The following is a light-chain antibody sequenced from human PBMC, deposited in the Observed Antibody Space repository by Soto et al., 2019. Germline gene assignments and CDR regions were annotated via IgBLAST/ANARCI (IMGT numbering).Light chain of an antibody. CDR1: QSISSS. CDR3: QQGYSTPRT. V-gene: IGKV1-39*01. CDR2: DTS. J-gene: IGKJ1*01. Sequence: IPMTQSPSSLSASVGDRVTITCRGSQSISSSLNWYQQKAGKAPKLLIYDTSSLQSGVPPRFIGRGSGTDFTLTITSLQPEDFASYYCQQGYSTPRTFGQGTKVDI.